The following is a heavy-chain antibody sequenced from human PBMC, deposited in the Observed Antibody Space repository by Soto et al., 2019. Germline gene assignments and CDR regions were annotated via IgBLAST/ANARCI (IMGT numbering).Heavy chain of an antibody. V-gene: IGHV4-39*01. CDR2: IYYTGST. D-gene: IGHD3-22*01. CDR1: GGSISSSSYY. Sequence: SETLSLTCTVSGGSISSSSYYWGWIRQPPGKGLEWIGSIYYTGSTYYNPSLKSRVTISVDTSKNQFSLKLSSVTAADTAVYYCARQRRYYYDSSGYPDYWGLGTLVTVSS. J-gene: IGHJ4*02. CDR3: ARQRRYYYDSSGYPDY.